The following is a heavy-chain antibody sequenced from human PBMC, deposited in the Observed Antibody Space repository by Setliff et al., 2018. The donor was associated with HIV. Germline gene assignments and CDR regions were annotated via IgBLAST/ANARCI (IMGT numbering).Heavy chain of an antibody. V-gene: IGHV4-4*07. CDR3: AQLGMVDDFDY. CDR1: DGSISSYY. CDR2: IYTSGST. J-gene: IGHJ4*02. D-gene: IGHD1-1*01. Sequence: PSETLSLTCTVSDGSISSYYWSWIRQPAGEGLEWIGRIYTSGSTNYNPSLKSRVTISVDTSKNHFSLKLRSVTAADTAVYYCAQLGMVDDFDYWGQGTLVTVSS.